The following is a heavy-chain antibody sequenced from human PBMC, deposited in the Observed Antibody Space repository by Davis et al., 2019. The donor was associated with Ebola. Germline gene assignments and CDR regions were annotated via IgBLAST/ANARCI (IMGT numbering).Heavy chain of an antibody. CDR2: ISGSGDST. J-gene: IGHJ4*02. Sequence: GESLKISCAASGFTFSSHSLHWVRQAPGKGLEWVSGISGSGDSTYYADSVKGRFTISRDNSRNTLYLQMNTLRAEDTAVYYCAKTKGWELLLFYFDYWGQGILVTVSS. V-gene: IGHV3-23*01. CDR3: AKTKGWELLLFYFDY. CDR1: GFTFSSHS. D-gene: IGHD1-26*01.